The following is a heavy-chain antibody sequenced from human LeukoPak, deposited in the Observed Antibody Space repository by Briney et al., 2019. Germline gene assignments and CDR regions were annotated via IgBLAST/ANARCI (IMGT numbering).Heavy chain of an antibody. D-gene: IGHD3-22*01. CDR3: ERGYYDSSGYYYHGIDY. CDR2: INHSGST. J-gene: IGHJ4*02. V-gene: IGHV4-34*01. Sequence: SETLSLTCAVYGGSFSGYYWSWIRQPPGKGLEWIGEINHSGSTNYNPSLKSRVTISVDTSKNQFSLKLSSVTAADTAVYYCERGYYDSSGYYYHGIDYWGQGTLVTVSS. CDR1: GGSFSGYY.